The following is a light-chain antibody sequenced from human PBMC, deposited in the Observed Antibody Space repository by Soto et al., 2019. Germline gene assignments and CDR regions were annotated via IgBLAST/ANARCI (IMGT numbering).Light chain of an antibody. CDR2: DAS. J-gene: IGKJ1*01. Sequence: EVVMTQSPATLSVSPGERATLSCRASQSISSNLAWYQQKPGHAPRLLIYDASTRASDHAARFSGSGSATYFTLTISMLHYEDVAFYCCQQYNTWPPWTFGQGTKVEFK. CDR3: QQYNTWPPWT. V-gene: IGKV3-15*01. CDR1: QSISSN.